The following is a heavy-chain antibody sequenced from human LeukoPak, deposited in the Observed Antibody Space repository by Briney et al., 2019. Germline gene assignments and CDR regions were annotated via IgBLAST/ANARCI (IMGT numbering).Heavy chain of an antibody. J-gene: IGHJ4*02. V-gene: IGHV2-5*02. D-gene: IGHD3-16*01. Sequence: SGPTLVQPTQTLTLTCTFSGFSLSSRGVGVGWVCQPPRKALEWLKLHYWDDDKRYSPSLKSRLTITKDTSKNQVVLTMTNIDPVDAASYYCAHSRARREVWPYTLDYWGQGTLVTVSS. CDR1: GFSLSSRGVG. CDR2: HYWDDDK. CDR3: AHSRARREVWPYTLDY.